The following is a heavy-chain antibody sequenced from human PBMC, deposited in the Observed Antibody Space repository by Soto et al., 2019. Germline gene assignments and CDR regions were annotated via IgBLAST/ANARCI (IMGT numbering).Heavy chain of an antibody. D-gene: IGHD2-15*01. Sequence: ASVKVSCKASGGTFSSYTISWVRQAPGQGLEWMGRIIPILGIANYAQKFQGRVTITADKSTSTAYMELSSLRSEDTAGYYGARERVAASRGGYMDVWGKGTTVTVSS. V-gene: IGHV1-69*04. CDR1: GGTFSSYT. J-gene: IGHJ6*03. CDR2: IIPILGIA. CDR3: ARERVAASRGGYMDV.